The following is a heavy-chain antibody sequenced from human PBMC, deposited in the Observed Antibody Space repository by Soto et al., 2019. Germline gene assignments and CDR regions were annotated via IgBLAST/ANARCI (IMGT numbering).Heavy chain of an antibody. V-gene: IGHV3-30*18. CDR3: VKGDIVLVPAAILGNFDY. CDR2: ISFDGTNK. J-gene: IGHJ4*02. Sequence: QVQLVESGGGVVQPGRSLRLSCAASGFTFSSYGMHWVRQAPGKGLEWVAVISFDGTNKYYADSVKGRFTISRDNSKNTLYLQMNSLRAEDTAVYYCVKGDIVLVPAAILGNFDYWGQGTLVTVSS. CDR1: GFTFSSYG. D-gene: IGHD2-2*01.